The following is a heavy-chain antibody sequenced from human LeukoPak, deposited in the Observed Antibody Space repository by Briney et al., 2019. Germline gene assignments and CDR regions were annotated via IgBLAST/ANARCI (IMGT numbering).Heavy chain of an antibody. CDR3: ARHVTISGPYDASDI. CDR2: IYYSGGT. CDR1: GDSISSYY. V-gene: IGHV4-59*08. D-gene: IGHD5-24*01. Sequence: SETLSLTCTVSGDSISSYYWSWIRQPPGKGLEWIGYIYYSGGTDYNPSLKSRVTISVDTSKNQFSLKLRSVTAADTAVYYCARHVTISGPYDASDIWGQGTMVTVSP. J-gene: IGHJ3*02.